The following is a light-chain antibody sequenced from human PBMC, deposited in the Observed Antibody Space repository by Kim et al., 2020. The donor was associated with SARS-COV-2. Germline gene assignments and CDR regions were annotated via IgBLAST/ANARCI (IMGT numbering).Light chain of an antibody. CDR1: KLGDKY. J-gene: IGLJ1*01. CDR2: RDN. CDR3: QAWDSSIYV. V-gene: IGLV3-1*01. Sequence: SVSPGKTASITCAGDKLGDKYASWYQQKPGQSPVVGIFRDNRRPSGIPERFSGSNSGNTATLTISGTQAMDEADYYCQAWDSSIYVFGTGTKVTVL.